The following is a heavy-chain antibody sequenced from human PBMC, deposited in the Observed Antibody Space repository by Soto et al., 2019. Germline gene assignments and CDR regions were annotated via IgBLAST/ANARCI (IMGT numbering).Heavy chain of an antibody. D-gene: IGHD2-15*01. CDR2: IYYSGST. J-gene: IGHJ5*02. V-gene: IGHV4-31*03. CDR3: ARGEVVASNWFDP. Sequence: QVQMQESGPGLVKPSQTLYLTCSVSGGSIIDSGSFYWNWIRQHPGKGLEWIGYIYYSGSTYYNRSLTSRATISLDTSKTQFSLKLTSVTAADTAIYYCARGEVVASNWFDPWGQGTLVTVSS. CDR1: GGSIIDSGSFY.